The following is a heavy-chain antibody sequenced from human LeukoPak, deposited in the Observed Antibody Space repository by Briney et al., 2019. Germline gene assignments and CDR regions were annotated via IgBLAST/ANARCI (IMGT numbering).Heavy chain of an antibody. CDR1: GYTLTTYG. J-gene: IGHJ4*02. CDR3: ASGAGSSPFNY. Sequence: ASVKVSCKASGYTLTTYGITWVRQAPGQGLEWMGWISAYSSSTDYAQNLQGRVSMTTDTSTNTAYMELRSLRSDDTAVYYCASGAGSSPFNYWGQGTLVTVSS. V-gene: IGHV1-18*01. D-gene: IGHD6-19*01. CDR2: ISAYSSST.